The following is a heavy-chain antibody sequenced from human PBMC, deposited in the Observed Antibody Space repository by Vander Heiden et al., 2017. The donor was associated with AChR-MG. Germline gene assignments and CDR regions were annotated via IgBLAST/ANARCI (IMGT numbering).Heavy chain of an antibody. J-gene: IGHJ4*02. CDR1: GYSISSGYY. D-gene: IGHD2-15*01. CDR2: IYHSGST. V-gene: IGHV4-38-2*01. Sequence: QVQLQESGPGLVKPSETLSLTCAVSGYSISSGYYWGWIRQPPGKGLEWIGSIYHSGSTYYNPSLKRRVTISVDTSKNQFSLKLSSVTAADTAVYYCARGSYCSGGSCYSHIYFDYWGQGTLVTVSS. CDR3: ARGSYCSGGSCYSHIYFDY.